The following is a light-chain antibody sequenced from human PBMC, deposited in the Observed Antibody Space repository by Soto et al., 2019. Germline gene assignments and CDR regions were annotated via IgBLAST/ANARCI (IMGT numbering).Light chain of an antibody. J-gene: IGKJ1*01. CDR1: QSVSSSY. Sequence: EIVLTQSPGTLSLSPGERATLSCRASQSVSSSYLAWYQQKAGQAPRLLIYGGSSRATGIPDRFSGSGSGTDFTLTISRLEPEDFAVYYCQHFGSSFWTFGQGTKVEVK. CDR2: GGS. CDR3: QHFGSSFWT. V-gene: IGKV3-20*01.